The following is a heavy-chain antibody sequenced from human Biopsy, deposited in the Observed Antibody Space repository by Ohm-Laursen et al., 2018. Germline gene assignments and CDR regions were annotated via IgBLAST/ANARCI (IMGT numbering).Heavy chain of an antibody. CDR3: ARQEFATSPLDY. CDR1: GGSISSYY. J-gene: IGHJ4*02. Sequence: SDTLSLTCTVSGGSISSYYWNWIRQPPGKGLEWIGYIYYSGTTDYSPSLKSRVTISIDKSKNQFSLKLTSVTAADTAMYYCARQEFATSPLDYWGQGSLVTVSS. V-gene: IGHV4-59*08. CDR2: IYYSGTT. D-gene: IGHD3-10*01.